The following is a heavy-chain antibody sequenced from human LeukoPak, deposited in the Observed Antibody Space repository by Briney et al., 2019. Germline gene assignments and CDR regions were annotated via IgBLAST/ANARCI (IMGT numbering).Heavy chain of an antibody. V-gene: IGHV3-23*01. D-gene: IGHD3-10*01. CDR2: ISGSGGST. Sequence: PGGSLRLSCAASGFTFSSYAMSWVRQAPGKGLEWVSAISGSGGSTYYADSVKGRFTISRDNSKNTLYLQMNSLRAEDTAVYYCAKLSMVRGVIITRSVFDYWGQGTLVTVSS. CDR1: GFTFSSYA. J-gene: IGHJ4*02. CDR3: AKLSMVRGVIITRSVFDY.